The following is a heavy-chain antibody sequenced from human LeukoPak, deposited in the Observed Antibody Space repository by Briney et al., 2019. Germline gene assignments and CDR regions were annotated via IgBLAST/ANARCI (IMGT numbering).Heavy chain of an antibody. V-gene: IGHV3-23*01. CDR3: GKTTVGYSSGQKPAWPVDY. CDR1: GFTFGSHA. J-gene: IGHJ4*02. Sequence: GGSLRLSCESSGFTFGSHAMYWVRQAPGKGLEWVAGIFGSGGSPHYADPVKGRFTISRDNSRNTVYLQINSLRAEDTAVYYCGKTTVGYSSGQKPAWPVDYWGQGTLVTVSS. CDR2: IFGSGGSP. D-gene: IGHD5-18*01.